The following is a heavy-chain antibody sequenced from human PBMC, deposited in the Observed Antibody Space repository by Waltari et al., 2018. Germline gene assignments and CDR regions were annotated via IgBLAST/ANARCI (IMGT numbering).Heavy chain of an antibody. D-gene: IGHD4-17*01. J-gene: IGHJ6*02. V-gene: IGHV4-34*01. CDR3: VRAFMVTTFSALRYHDYYGMDV. CDR1: GGSFRDYS. Sequence: QVQLQQWGAGLLKPPETLSLTCAVYGGSFRDYSWSWVRQPPGKGLEWIGEINPSGVTNYNPSLKSRVTRSVDTSKNQFSLRLSSVTAADTAVYYCVRAFMVTTFSALRYHDYYGMDVWGQGTAVTVSS. CDR2: INPSGVT.